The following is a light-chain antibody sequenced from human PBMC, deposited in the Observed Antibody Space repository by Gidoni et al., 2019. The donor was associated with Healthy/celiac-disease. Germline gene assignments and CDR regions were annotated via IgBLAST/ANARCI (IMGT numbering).Light chain of an antibody. CDR2: KVS. J-gene: IGKJ5*01. CDR1: QSLVHSDGNTY. V-gene: IGKV2-30*02. Sequence: DVVLTQSPLSLPVTLGQPASIPCRSSQSLVHSDGNTYLILFQQRPGQSPRSLILKVSKRDSGVADRFSGSGAGTDVTLKISRGEAEDVGVYYCMQGTHWPPTFXQXTRLEIK. CDR3: MQGTHWPPT.